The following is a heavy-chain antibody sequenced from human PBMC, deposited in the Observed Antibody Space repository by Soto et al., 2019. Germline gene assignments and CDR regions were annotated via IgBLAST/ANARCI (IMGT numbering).Heavy chain of an antibody. CDR3: ASGAQWLVYFDY. CDR2: IYYSGST. V-gene: IGHV4-59*01. Sequence: SETLSLTCTVSGGSISSYYWSWIRQPPGKGLEWIGYIYYSGSTNYNPSLKSRVTISVDTSKNQFSLKLSSVTAADTAVYYCASGAQWLVYFDYWGQGTRVTVSS. D-gene: IGHD6-19*01. CDR1: GGSISSYY. J-gene: IGHJ4*02.